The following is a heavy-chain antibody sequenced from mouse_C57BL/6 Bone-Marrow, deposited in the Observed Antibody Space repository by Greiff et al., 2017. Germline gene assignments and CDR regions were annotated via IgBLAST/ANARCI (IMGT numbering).Heavy chain of an antibody. CDR1: GFNIKDDY. V-gene: IGHV14-4*01. J-gene: IGHJ1*03. CDR3: TKGHYYGSSPYWYFDV. Sequence: DVKLQESGAELVRPGASVKLSCTASGFNIKDDYMHWVKQRPEQGLEWIGWIDPENGDTEYASKFQGKATITADTSSNTAYLQLSSLTSEDTAVYYCTKGHYYGSSPYWYFDVWGTGTTVTVSS. D-gene: IGHD1-1*01. CDR2: IDPENGDT.